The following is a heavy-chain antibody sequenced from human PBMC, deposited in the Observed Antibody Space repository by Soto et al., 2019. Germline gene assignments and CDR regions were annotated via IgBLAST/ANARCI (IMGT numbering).Heavy chain of an antibody. V-gene: IGHV3-33*01. CDR1: GFTFSSYG. CDR2: IWYDGSNK. J-gene: IGHJ3*02. D-gene: IGHD3-10*01. CDR3: ARWFGGENAFDI. Sequence: QVQLVESGGGVVQPGRSLRLSCAASGFTFSSYGMHWVRQAPGKGLEWVAVIWYDGSNKYYADSVKGRFTISRDNSNNTLYLQMNSLRAEDTAVYYCARWFGGENAFDIWGQGTMVTVSS.